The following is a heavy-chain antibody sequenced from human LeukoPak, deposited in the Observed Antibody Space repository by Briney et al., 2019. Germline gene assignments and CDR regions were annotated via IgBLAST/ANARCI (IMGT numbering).Heavy chain of an antibody. CDR1: GGSFSGYY. J-gene: IGHJ5*02. CDR3: ARIAYTSGYYLSDRRRWFDP. CDR2: INHSGST. D-gene: IGHD3-22*01. V-gene: IGHV4-34*01. Sequence: SETLSLTCAVYGGSFSGYYWSWIRQPPGKGLGWIGEINHSGSTNYNPSLKSQVTISVDTSKNQFSLKLSSVTAADTAVYYCARIAYTSGYYLSDRRRWFDPWGQGTLVTVSS.